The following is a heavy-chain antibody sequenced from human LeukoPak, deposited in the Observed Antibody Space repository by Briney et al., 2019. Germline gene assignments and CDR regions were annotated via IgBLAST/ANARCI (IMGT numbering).Heavy chain of an antibody. Sequence: GGSLRLSCAASGFTVISNYMSWVRQAPGKGLEWVSVIYRGGGTFYADSVKGRFTISRDNSKNTVYLQMIGLSAEDTAVYYCVRAIGVVVEYWGQGTLVTVSS. V-gene: IGHV3-53*01. CDR2: IYRGGGT. CDR1: GFTVISNY. CDR3: VRAIGVVVEY. J-gene: IGHJ4*02. D-gene: IGHD3-3*01.